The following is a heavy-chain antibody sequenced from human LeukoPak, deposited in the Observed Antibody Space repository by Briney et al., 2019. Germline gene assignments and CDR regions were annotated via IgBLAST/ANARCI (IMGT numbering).Heavy chain of an antibody. CDR3: ARSTVVPASDAFDI. V-gene: IGHV4-34*01. D-gene: IGHD2-2*01. Sequence: PSETLSLTCAVYGGSFSGCYWSWIRQPPGKGLEWIGEINHSGSTNYNPSLKSRVTISVDTSKNQFSLKLSSVTAADTAVYYCARSTVVPASDAFDIWGQGTMVTVSS. J-gene: IGHJ3*02. CDR2: INHSGST. CDR1: GGSFSGCY.